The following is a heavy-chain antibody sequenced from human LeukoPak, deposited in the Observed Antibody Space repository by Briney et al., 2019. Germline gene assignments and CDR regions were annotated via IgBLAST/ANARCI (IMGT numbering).Heavy chain of an antibody. CDR1: GYTFTSYA. Sequence: RASVKVSCKASGYTFTSYAMNWVRQAPGQGLEWMGWINTNTGNPTYAQGFTGRFVFSLDTSVSTAYLQISSLKAEDTAVYYCARDDDCSSTSCYAGMGDYWGQGTLVTVSS. J-gene: IGHJ4*02. V-gene: IGHV7-4-1*02. CDR3: ARDDDCSSTSCYAGMGDY. D-gene: IGHD2-2*01. CDR2: INTNTGNP.